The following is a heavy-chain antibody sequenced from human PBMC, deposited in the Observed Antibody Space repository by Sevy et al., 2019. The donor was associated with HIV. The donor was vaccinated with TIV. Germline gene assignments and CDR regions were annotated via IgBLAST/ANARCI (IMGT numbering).Heavy chain of an antibody. D-gene: IGHD3-22*01. CDR3: ARERGTYYDTSGYPYLLEAGFDY. J-gene: IGHJ4*02. V-gene: IGHV3-48*02. CDR1: GFPFNYYA. CDR2: INSDSDTM. Sequence: GGSLRLSCVASGFPFNYYAMNWVRQAPGKGLEWILYINSDSDTMYYGDSVKGRFTISRANAKNSLYLQMNSLRDEDTAVYYCARERGTYYDTSGYPYLLEAGFDYWGQGTLVTVSS.